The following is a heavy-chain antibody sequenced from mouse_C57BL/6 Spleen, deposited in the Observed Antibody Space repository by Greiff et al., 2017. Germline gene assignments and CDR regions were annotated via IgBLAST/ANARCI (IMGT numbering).Heavy chain of an antibody. V-gene: IGHV1-22*01. D-gene: IGHD1-1*01. CDR3: ATITTVVPFAY. Sequence: EVQLLQSGPELVKPGASVKMSCKASGYTFTDYNMHWVKQSHGKSLEWIGYINPNNGGTNYNQKLKGKATLPVNKSASTAYMELRSLTSEDSAVYYCATITTVVPFAYWGQGTLVTVSA. CDR2: INPNNGGT. CDR1: GYTFTDYN. J-gene: IGHJ3*01.